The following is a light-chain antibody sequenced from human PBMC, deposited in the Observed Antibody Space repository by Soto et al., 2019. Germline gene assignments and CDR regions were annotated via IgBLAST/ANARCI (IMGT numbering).Light chain of an antibody. CDR1: PNIRNW. J-gene: IGKJ5*01. Sequence: ETQMTQSPSTLSSSVGSSVTITCRASPNIRNWLAWYQQKPGKDPKTLIYDDSSLKSGVPARFSGSGSGTEFTLPISSLPPDEFATYYSTQYNPHSTFGQGPRLE. V-gene: IGKV1-5*01. CDR3: TQYNPHST. CDR2: DDS.